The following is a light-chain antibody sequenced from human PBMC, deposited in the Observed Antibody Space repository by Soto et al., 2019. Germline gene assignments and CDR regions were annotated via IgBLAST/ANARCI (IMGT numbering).Light chain of an antibody. Sequence: QSALTQPPSASGSPGQSVTISCTGTLSDVGGQNLVSWYRQDPGTAPKLIIYDVNQRPSGVPDRFSGSKSGSTASLTVSGLQAEDEANYYCSSYTGTNVIFGGGTKLTVL. CDR3: SSYTGTNVI. CDR1: LSDVGGQNL. CDR2: DVN. J-gene: IGLJ2*01. V-gene: IGLV2-8*01.